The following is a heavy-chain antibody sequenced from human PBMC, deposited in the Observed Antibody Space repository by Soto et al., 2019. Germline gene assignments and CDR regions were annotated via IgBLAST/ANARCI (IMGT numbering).Heavy chain of an antibody. D-gene: IGHD6-13*01. CDR3: VVAAAAYYYYGMDV. Sequence: ASVKVSCKASGYTFTSYAMHWVRRAPGQRLEWMGWINAGNGNTKYSQKFQGRVTITRDTSASTAYMELSSLRSEDTAVYYCVVAAAAYYYYGMDVWGQGATVTVSS. CDR2: INAGNGNT. J-gene: IGHJ6*02. CDR1: GYTFTSYA. V-gene: IGHV1-3*01.